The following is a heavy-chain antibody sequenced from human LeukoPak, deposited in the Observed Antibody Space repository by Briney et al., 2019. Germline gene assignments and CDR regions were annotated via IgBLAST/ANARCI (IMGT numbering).Heavy chain of an antibody. J-gene: IGHJ5*02. D-gene: IGHD5-12*01. Sequence: GGSLRLSCAASGFTFDYYAMHWVRQAPGKGLEWVSGISWNSGSIGYADSVKGRFTISRYNAKNSLYLQMNSLRAEDTALYYCAKDLVATIRGWFDPWGQGTLVTVSS. V-gene: IGHV3-9*01. CDR3: AKDLVATIRGWFDP. CDR1: GFTFDYYA. CDR2: ISWNSGSI.